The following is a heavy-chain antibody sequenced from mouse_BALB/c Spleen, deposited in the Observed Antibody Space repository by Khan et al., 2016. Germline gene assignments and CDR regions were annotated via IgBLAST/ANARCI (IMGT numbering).Heavy chain of an antibody. D-gene: IGHD1-1*01. V-gene: IGHV1-7*01. CDR1: GYTFTSYW. J-gene: IGHJ2*01. Sequence: QVQLQQSGAELAKPGASVKMSCKASGYTFTSYWMHWVKQRPGQGLEWIGNINPSTGYTEYNQKFKDKATLTADKSSSTAYMQLSSLTSEDAAVYYCAREGYYGYWGQGTTLTVSS. CDR2: INPSTGYT. CDR3: AREGYYGY.